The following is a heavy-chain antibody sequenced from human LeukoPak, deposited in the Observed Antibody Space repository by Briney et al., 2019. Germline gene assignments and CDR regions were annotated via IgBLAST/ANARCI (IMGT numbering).Heavy chain of an antibody. CDR2: ISGSGGST. J-gene: IGHJ4*02. Sequence: GGSLRLSCAASGFTISSYAMTWVRQAPGKGLEWVSAISGSGGSTYYADAVKGRFTVSRDNSKNTLYLQMNTLRAEDTAVYYCAKASGYSGSYYFDSWGQGTLVTVSS. CDR3: AKASGYSGSYYFDS. V-gene: IGHV3-23*01. D-gene: IGHD1-26*01. CDR1: GFTISSYA.